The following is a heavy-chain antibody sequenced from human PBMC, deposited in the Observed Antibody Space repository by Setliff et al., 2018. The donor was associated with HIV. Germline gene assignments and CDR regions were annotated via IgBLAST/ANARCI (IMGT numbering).Heavy chain of an antibody. J-gene: IGHJ5*02. CDR1: GVSINRTDHY. Sequence: SETLSLTCSDSGVSINRTDHYWGWIRQSPGKRLEWIGSVSQSGSTYYNPSLKSRITISVDRSKNLFSLKLISVTAADQGVYYCARVPVAGASWFDPWGLGTLVTVSS. CDR2: VSQSGST. V-gene: IGHV4-39*01. D-gene: IGHD2-21*01. CDR3: ARVPVAGASWFDP.